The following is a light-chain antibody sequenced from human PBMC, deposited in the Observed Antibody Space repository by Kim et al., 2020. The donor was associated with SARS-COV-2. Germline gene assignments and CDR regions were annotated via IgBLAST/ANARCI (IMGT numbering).Light chain of an antibody. Sequence: DIQMTQSPSTLSTSVGDRVTITCRASQSISSWLAWYQQKPGKAPKLLIYKASSLESGVPSRFSGSGSGTEFTLTISSLQPDDFATYYCQQYNSYPYTFGQGTKLEI. J-gene: IGKJ2*01. CDR1: QSISSW. CDR2: KAS. CDR3: QQYNSYPYT. V-gene: IGKV1-5*03.